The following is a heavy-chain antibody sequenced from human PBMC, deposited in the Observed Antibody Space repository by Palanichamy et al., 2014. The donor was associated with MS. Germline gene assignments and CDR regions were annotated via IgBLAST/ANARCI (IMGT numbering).Heavy chain of an antibody. D-gene: IGHD6-6*01. Sequence: GPGLVKPSETLSLTCIVSGGSISSSSYYWGWIRQPQEGLEWIGSIYYSGSTYYNPSLKSRVTISVDTSKNQFSLKLSSVTAADTAVYYCARSSSSSPGWFDPWGQGTLVIVSS. J-gene: IGHJ5*02. CDR3: ARSSSSSPGWFDP. CDR1: GGSISSSSYY. V-gene: IGHV4-39*01. CDR2: IYYSGST.